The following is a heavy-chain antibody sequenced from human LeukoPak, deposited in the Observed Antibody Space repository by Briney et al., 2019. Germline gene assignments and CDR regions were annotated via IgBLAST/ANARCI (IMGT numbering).Heavy chain of an antibody. Sequence: PSETLSLTCTVSAGSINSGGYYWSWIRQHPGKGLEWIGYIYYSASTFYNPSLKSRASISIDTSKNQFSLKLSSVTAADTAVYYCVSGDSSGWYNFDYWGQGTLVTVSS. CDR2: IYYSAST. V-gene: IGHV4-31*03. J-gene: IGHJ4*02. CDR1: AGSINSGGYY. CDR3: VSGDSSGWYNFDY. D-gene: IGHD6-19*01.